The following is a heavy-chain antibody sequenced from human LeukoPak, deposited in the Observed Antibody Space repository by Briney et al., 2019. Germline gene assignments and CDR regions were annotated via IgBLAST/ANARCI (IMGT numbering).Heavy chain of an antibody. D-gene: IGHD6-6*01. CDR2: INPSGGST. CDR1: GYTFTSYY. Sequence: ASVKVSCKASGYTFTSYYMHWVRQAPGQGLEWMGIINPSGGSTSYAQKFQGRVTMTRDTSTSTVYMELSSLRSEDTAVYYCARGIAARPTYGYYYYMDVWGKGTTVTVSS. V-gene: IGHV1-46*01. CDR3: ARGIAARPTYGYYYYMDV. J-gene: IGHJ6*03.